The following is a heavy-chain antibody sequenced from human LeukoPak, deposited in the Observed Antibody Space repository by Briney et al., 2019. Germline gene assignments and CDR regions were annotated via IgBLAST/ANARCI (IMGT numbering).Heavy chain of an antibody. CDR1: GVSFSGYY. D-gene: IGHD6-13*01. J-gene: IGHJ6*03. CDR2: INHSGST. Sequence: RASETLSLTCAVYGVSFSGYYWSWIRQPPGKGLEWIGEINHSGSTNYNPSLKSRVTISVDTSKNQFSLKLSSVTAADTAVYYCARAVKSDSSWGPSELYYYYYYMDVWGKGTAVTVSS. CDR3: ARAVKSDSSWGPSELYYYYYYMDV. V-gene: IGHV4-34*01.